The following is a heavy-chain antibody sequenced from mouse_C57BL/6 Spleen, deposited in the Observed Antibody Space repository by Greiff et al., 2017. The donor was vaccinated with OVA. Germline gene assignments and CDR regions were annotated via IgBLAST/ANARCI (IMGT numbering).Heavy chain of an antibody. CDR3: ARSGTTVVEGFAY. V-gene: IGHV1-61*01. J-gene: IGHJ3*01. CDR2: IYPSDSDT. D-gene: IGHD1-1*01. Sequence: QVQLQQSGAELVRPGSSVKLSCKASGYTFTSYWMDWVKQRPGQGLEWIGNIYPSDSDTHYNHKFKDKATLTVDKSSSTADMQLSRLTSEDSAVYYCARSGTTVVEGFAYWGQGTLVTVSA. CDR1: GYTFTSYW.